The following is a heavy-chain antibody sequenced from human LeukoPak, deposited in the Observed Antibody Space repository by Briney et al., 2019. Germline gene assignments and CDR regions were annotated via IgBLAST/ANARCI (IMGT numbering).Heavy chain of an antibody. CDR2: ISAYNGNT. V-gene: IGHV1-18*01. J-gene: IGHJ4*02. Sequence: ASVKVSCKASGYTFTSYGISWVRQAPGQGLEWMGWISAYNGNTNYAQKLQGRVTMTTDTSTSTAYMELRSLRSDDTAVYCCARVLAGGVYFDYWGQGTLVTVSS. CDR3: ARVLAGGVYFDY. D-gene: IGHD3-3*02. CDR1: GYTFTSYG.